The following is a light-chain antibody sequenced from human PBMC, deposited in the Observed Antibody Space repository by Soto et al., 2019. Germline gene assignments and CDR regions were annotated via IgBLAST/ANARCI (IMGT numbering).Light chain of an antibody. J-gene: IGLJ2*01. CDR2: AND. CDR3: SSWDDSLTGPV. CDR1: TSNIGSNF. V-gene: IGLV1-44*01. Sequence: QAVVTQPPSASGPPGQRVTISCSGRTSNIGSNFVNWYQYLPGTAPKLLIYANDRRPSGVADRFSGSRSGTSASLAISGLQSEDEADYFCSSWDDSLTGPVFGGGTKVTVL.